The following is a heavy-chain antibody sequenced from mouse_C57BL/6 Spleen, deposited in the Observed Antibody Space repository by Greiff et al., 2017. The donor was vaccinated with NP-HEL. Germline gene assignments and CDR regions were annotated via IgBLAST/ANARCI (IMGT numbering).Heavy chain of an antibody. CDR3: TRAPYYGSRFY. D-gene: IGHD1-1*01. CDR1: GYTFTDYE. Sequence: VQLQQSGAELVRPGASVTLSCKASGYTFTDYEMHWVKQTPVHGLEWIGAIDPETGGTAYNQKFKGKAILTADKSSSTAYMELRSLTSEDSAVYYCTRAPYYGSRFYWGQGTTLTVSS. CDR2: IDPETGGT. J-gene: IGHJ2*01. V-gene: IGHV1-15*01.